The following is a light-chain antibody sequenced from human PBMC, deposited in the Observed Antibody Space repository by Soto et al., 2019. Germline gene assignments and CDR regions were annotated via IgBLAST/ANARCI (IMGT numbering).Light chain of an antibody. CDR1: QGIRKD. CDR3: LQDYNYPRT. Sequence: IPIAPFPSPPSSSFGSPGTIPFRASQGIRKDLGWYQVKPGKAPKLLIYAASTLQSGVPSRFSGSASGTDFTLTISSLQPEDFATYYCLQDYNYPRTFGQGTKV. J-gene: IGKJ1*01. V-gene: IGKV1-6*02. CDR2: AAS.